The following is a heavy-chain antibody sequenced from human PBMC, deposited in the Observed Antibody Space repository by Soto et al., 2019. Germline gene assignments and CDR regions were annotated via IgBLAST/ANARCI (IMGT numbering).Heavy chain of an antibody. V-gene: IGHV4-59*01. D-gene: IGHD3-10*01. Sequence: QVQLQESGPGLVKPSETLSLTCTVSGGSISSYYWSWIRQPPGKGLEWIGYIYYSGSTKYNPSLKRRVTLSVNTSKTRFSLRLSSVTAPDTAVYYCARVWGGAFDFWGQGTMVTVSS. CDR2: IYYSGST. J-gene: IGHJ3*01. CDR1: GGSISSYY. CDR3: ARVWGGAFDF.